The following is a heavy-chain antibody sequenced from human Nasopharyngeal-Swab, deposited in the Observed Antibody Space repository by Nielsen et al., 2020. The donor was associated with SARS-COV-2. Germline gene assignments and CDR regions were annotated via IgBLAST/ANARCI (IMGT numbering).Heavy chain of an antibody. CDR3: ARERGGGYGDY. V-gene: IGHV3-48*04. D-gene: IGHD5-12*01. CDR1: GFTFSPYT. J-gene: IGHJ4*02. CDR2: ITGTSDSI. Sequence: GGSLGLSCAASGFTFSPYTMTWVRQAPGKGLEWLSYITGTSDSIRYADSVKGRFTISRDNAKNSLFLQMNGLTAEDTAVYYCARERGGGYGDYWGQGTLVTVSS.